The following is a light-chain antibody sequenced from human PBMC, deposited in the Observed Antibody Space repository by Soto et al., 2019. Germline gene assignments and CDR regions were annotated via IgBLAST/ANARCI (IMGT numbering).Light chain of an antibody. CDR3: QQYNSYSHT. J-gene: IGKJ2*01. CDR2: GAS. CDR1: QSISSW. V-gene: IGKV1-5*01. Sequence: DIQMTQSPSTLSASVGDRVTITCRASQSISSWLAWYQQKPGKAPKLLIYGASSLESGVPSRFSGSGSGTEFTLTISTLQPDDLATYYCQQYNSYSHTFGQGTKVDIK.